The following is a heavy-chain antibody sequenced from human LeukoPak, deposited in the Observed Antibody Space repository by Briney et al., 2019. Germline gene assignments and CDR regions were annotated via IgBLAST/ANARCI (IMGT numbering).Heavy chain of an antibody. D-gene: IGHD3-22*01. CDR3: ARDSDSSGYYYFDY. CDR2: IYYSGNT. J-gene: IGHJ4*02. CDR1: GGSISDYY. V-gene: IGHV4-59*01. Sequence: SETLSLTCTVSGGSISDYYWTWIRQPPGKGLEWIGHIYYSGNTIYNPSLKSRVTISVDTSKNQFSLKLSSVTAADTAVYYCARDSDSSGYYYFDYWGQGTLVTVSS.